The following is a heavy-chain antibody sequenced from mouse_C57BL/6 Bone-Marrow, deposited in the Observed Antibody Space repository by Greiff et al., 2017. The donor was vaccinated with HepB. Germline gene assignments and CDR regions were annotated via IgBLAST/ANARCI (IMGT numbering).Heavy chain of an antibody. J-gene: IGHJ4*01. CDR3: ARWTYYDYGAMDY. CDR2: MNPSTGGT. D-gene: IGHD2-10*01. Sequence: EVQLQQSGAELVKPGASVKLSCKASGYSFTGYYMNWVKQSPEKSLEWIGEMNPSTGGTTYNQKFKAKATLTVDKSSSTAYMQLKSLTSEDSAVYYCARWTYYDYGAMDYWGQGTSVTVSS. CDR1: GYSFTGYY. V-gene: IGHV1-42*01.